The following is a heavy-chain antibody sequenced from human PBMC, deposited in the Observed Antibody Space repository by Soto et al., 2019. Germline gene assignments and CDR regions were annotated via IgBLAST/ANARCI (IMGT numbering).Heavy chain of an antibody. V-gene: IGHV4-30-4*01. Sequence: SETLSLTCTVSGGSISSGDYYWSWIRQPPGKGLEWIGYIYYSGSTYYNPSLKSRVTISVGTSKNQFSLKLSSVTAADTAVYYCARAWLQLYYYGMDVWGQGTTVTVAS. J-gene: IGHJ6*02. CDR3: ARAWLQLYYYGMDV. D-gene: IGHD5-12*01. CDR1: GGSISSGDYY. CDR2: IYYSGST.